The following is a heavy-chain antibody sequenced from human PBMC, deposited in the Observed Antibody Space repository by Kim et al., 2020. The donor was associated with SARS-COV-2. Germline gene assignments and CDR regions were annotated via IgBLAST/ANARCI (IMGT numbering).Heavy chain of an antibody. Sequence: ASVKVSCKASGYTFTSYAMNWVRQAPGQGLEWMGWINTNTGNPTYAQGFTGRFVFSLDTSVSTAYLQISSLKAEDTAVYYCARDVFWSGYPQGQYYYYMDVWGKGTTVTVSS. J-gene: IGHJ6*03. D-gene: IGHD3-3*01. CDR3: ARDVFWSGYPQGQYYYYMDV. CDR2: INTNTGNP. CDR1: GYTFTSYA. V-gene: IGHV7-4-1*02.